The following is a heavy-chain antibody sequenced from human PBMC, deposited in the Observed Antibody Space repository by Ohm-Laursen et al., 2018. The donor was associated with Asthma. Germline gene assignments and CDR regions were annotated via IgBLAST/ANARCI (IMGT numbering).Heavy chain of an antibody. J-gene: IGHJ1*01. D-gene: IGHD4-17*01. V-gene: IGHV3-30-3*01. CDR2: LSYDGSNK. CDR3: ARGWDYGDYDAEYFQH. CDR1: GFTFSSHA. Sequence: SSLRLSCAASGFTFSSHAMHWVRQAPGKGLEWVAVLSYDGSNKYYADSVKGRFTISRDNSKNTLYLQMNSLRTEDTAVYYCARGWDYGDYDAEYFQHWGQGTLVTVSS.